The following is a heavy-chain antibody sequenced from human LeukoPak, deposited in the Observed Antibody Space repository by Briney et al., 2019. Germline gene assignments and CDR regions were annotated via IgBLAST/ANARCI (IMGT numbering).Heavy chain of an antibody. Sequence: PGGSLRLSCAASGFTFDDYAMHWVRHAPGKGLEWVSGISWNSGSIGYADSAKGRFTISRDNAKNSLYLQMNSLRAEDTAVYYCAKDEDYDSDYWGQGTLVTVSS. V-gene: IGHV3-9*01. D-gene: IGHD3-22*01. CDR3: AKDEDYDSDY. J-gene: IGHJ4*02. CDR1: GFTFDDYA. CDR2: ISWNSGSI.